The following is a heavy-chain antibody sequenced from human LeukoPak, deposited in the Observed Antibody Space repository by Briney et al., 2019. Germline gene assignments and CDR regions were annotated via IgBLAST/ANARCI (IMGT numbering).Heavy chain of an antibody. J-gene: IGHJ5*01. D-gene: IGHD3-10*01. V-gene: IGHV3-53*01. Sequence: GGSLTLSCAASGLSFSNNYWNWVRQAPGKALEWVSLIDSGGNTYYADAVKGRCTISRDNSKTMVYLQMNSLRAEDTAVYYCARFEVQAVIGSWGQGTLVTVSS. CDR3: ARFEVQAVIGS. CDR2: IDSGGNT. CDR1: GLSFSNNY.